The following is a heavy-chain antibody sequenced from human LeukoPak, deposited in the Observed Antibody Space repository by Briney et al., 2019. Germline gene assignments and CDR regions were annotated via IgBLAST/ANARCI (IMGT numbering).Heavy chain of an antibody. V-gene: IGHV4-34*01. CDR3: ARGRRNLGYCSGGSCGPDY. J-gene: IGHJ4*02. D-gene: IGHD2-15*01. CDR2: INHSGST. CDR1: GGSFSGYY. Sequence: SETLSLTCAVYGGSFSGYYWSWIRQPPGKGLEWIGEINHSGSTNYNPSLKSRDTISVDTSKNQFSLKLSSVTAADTAVYYCARGRRNLGYCSGGSCGPDYWGQGTLVTVSS.